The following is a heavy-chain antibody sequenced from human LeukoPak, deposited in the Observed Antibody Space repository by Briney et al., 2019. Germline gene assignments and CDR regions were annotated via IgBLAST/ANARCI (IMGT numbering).Heavy chain of an antibody. CDR3: ARDSGYWGTYWFDP. V-gene: IGHV1-69*04. D-gene: IGHD3-22*01. Sequence: SVRVSCKASGGTFSSYAISWVRQAPGQGLEWMGRIIPILGIANYAQKFQGRVTITADKSTSTAYMELSSLRSEDTAVYYCARDSGYWGTYWFDPWGQGTLVTVSS. CDR1: GGTFSSYA. CDR2: IIPILGIA. J-gene: IGHJ5*02.